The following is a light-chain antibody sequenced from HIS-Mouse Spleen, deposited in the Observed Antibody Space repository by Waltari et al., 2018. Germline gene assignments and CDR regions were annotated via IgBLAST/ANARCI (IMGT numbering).Light chain of an antibody. CDR3: CSYAGSSTWV. Sequence: QSALTQPASVSGSPGQSITISCTGTSSDVGSYNLVSWYQQHPGKAPELRFYEGSKRPSGVSNRFSGPKSRHTASLTISGLQAEDEADYYCCSYAGSSTWVFGGGTKLTVL. J-gene: IGLJ3*02. CDR2: EGS. CDR1: SSDVGSYNL. V-gene: IGLV2-23*01.